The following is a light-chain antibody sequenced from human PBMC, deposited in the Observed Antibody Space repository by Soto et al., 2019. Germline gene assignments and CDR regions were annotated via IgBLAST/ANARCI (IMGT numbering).Light chain of an antibody. CDR3: QQSYSTPIT. Sequence: DIQMTQSPSSLSASVGDRVTITCRASQSISSYLNWYQQKPGKAPKLLIYAASSLQSGVPSRFSVSGSGTDFTLTISSLQPVDFATYYCQQSYSTPITFGQGTRLEIK. V-gene: IGKV1-39*01. J-gene: IGKJ5*01. CDR2: AAS. CDR1: QSISSY.